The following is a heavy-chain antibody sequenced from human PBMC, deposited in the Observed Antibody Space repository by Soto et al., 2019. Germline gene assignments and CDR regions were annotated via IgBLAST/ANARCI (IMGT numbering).Heavy chain of an antibody. V-gene: IGHV4-59*01. CDR3: ARDAGGPADY. J-gene: IGHJ4*02. CDR2: MYYSGST. D-gene: IGHD2-15*01. CDR1: VESISIYY. Sequence: PSETLSLTCTVSVESISIYYWSWIRQPPGKGLEWIGYMYYSGSTNYNPSLKSRVTISVDTSKNQFSLKLSSVTAAETAVYYCARDAGGPADYWGQGTLVTVSS.